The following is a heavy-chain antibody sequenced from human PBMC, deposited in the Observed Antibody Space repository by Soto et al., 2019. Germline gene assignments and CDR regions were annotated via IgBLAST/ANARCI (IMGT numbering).Heavy chain of an antibody. CDR1: GFTFSSYG. J-gene: IGHJ4*02. Sequence: QVQLVESGGGVVQPGRSLRLSCAASGFTFSSYGMHWVRQAPGKGLEWVAVISYDGSNKYYADSVKGRFTIFRDNSKNTLYLQMNSLRAEDTAVYYCAKVVAGDLFDYWVQGTLVTVSS. D-gene: IGHD6-19*01. CDR2: ISYDGSNK. V-gene: IGHV3-30*18. CDR3: AKVVAGDLFDY.